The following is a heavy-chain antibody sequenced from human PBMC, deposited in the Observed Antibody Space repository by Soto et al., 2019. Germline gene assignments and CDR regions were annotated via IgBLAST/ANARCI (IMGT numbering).Heavy chain of an antibody. D-gene: IGHD6-19*01. CDR2: ISSSSSTI. J-gene: IGHJ6*02. CDR3: ASVFEQWLVSYYYGMDV. Sequence: GGSLRPSCAASGLTFSSYSMNWVRQGPGKGLEWVSYISSSSSTIYYADSVKGRFTISRDNAKNSLYLQMNSLRAEDTAVYYCASVFEQWLVSYYYGMDVWGQGTTVTVSS. CDR1: GLTFSSYS. V-gene: IGHV3-48*01.